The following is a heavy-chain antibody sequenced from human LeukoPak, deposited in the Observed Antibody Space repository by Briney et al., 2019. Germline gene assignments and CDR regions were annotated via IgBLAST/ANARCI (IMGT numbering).Heavy chain of an antibody. V-gene: IGHV3-30*18. Sequence: AIISYDGSNNYYADSVKGRFTISRDNSKNTLYLQMNSLRAEDTAVYYCAKDRLRYFDWLFDYWGQGTLVTVSS. CDR2: ISYDGSNN. CDR3: AKDRLRYFDWLFDY. J-gene: IGHJ4*02. D-gene: IGHD3-9*01.